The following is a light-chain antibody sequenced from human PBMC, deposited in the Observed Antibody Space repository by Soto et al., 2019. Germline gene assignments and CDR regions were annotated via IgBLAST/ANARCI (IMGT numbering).Light chain of an antibody. J-gene: IGKJ2*01. CDR2: CIS. Sequence: ESVLTQSPGTLSLSPGERATLSCRASQSVTNRYFAWYQQRPGQAPRLLIYCISNRATGIPDRFSGSGSGTDFTLTISRLEPEDFVVYYCQQYSSLPHTFGQGTKLEVK. V-gene: IGKV3-20*01. CDR3: QQYSSLPHT. CDR1: QSVTNRY.